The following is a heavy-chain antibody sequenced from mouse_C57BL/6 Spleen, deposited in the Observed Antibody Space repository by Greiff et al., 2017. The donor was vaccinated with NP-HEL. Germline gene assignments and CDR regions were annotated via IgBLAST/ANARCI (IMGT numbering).Heavy chain of an antibody. D-gene: IGHD1-1*01. V-gene: IGHV1-22*01. CDR2: INPNNGGT. CDR3: ARKGYGSSYAMDY. J-gene: IGHJ4*01. CDR1: GYTFTDYN. Sequence: EVQLQESGPELVKPGASVKMSCKASGYTFTDYNMHWVKQRHGKSLEWIGYINPNNGGTSYNQKFKGKATLTVNKSSSTAYMELRSLTSEDSAVYYCARKGYGSSYAMDYWGQGTSVTVSS.